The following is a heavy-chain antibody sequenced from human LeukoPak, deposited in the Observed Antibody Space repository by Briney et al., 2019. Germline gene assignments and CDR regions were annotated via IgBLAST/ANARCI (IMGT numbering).Heavy chain of an antibody. CDR2: IIPIFGTA. Sequence: SVKVSCKASGGTFSSYAISWVRQAPGQGLEWMGGIIPIFGTANYAQKFQGRVTITADESTSTAYMELSSLRSEDTAVYYCARVLIKELSGLKTGFDYWGQGTLVTVSS. D-gene: IGHD3-9*01. CDR3: ARVLIKELSGLKTGFDY. V-gene: IGHV1-69*13. CDR1: GGTFSSYA. J-gene: IGHJ4*02.